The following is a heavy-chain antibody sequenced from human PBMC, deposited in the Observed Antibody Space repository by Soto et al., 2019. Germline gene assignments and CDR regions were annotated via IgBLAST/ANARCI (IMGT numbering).Heavy chain of an antibody. D-gene: IGHD3-16*01. Sequence: QVQLQESGPGLVKPSETLSLTCTVSGGSVSSGSYYWSWIRQPPGKGLAWIGHIYSSGSPKYNPSLNSRVTISVDTPKNQFSLRLSSVTAADTPGYYGARELCVVDYWGQGTLYTVAS. CDR1: GGSVSSGSYY. CDR3: ARELCVVDY. V-gene: IGHV4-61*01. CDR2: IYSSGSP. J-gene: IGHJ4*02.